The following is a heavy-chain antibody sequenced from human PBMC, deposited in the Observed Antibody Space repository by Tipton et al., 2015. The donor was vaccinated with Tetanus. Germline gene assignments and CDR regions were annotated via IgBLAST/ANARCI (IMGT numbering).Heavy chain of an antibody. V-gene: IGHV3-9*01. J-gene: IGHJ4*02. CDR3: AQDYGGTYNLGAY. CDR1: GFKFDDHA. D-gene: IGHD4-23*01. CDR2: ITWNSGFL. Sequence: RSLRLSCAASGFKFDDHAMHWVRLSPGKGLEWVAGITWNSGFLGYADSVKGRFTISRDNAKNSLFLQMNNLRTEDTALYYCAQDYGGTYNLGAYWGQGTLVTVSS.